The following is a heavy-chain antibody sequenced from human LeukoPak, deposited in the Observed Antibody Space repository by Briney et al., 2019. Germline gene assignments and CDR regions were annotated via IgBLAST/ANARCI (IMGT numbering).Heavy chain of an antibody. D-gene: IGHD3-22*01. J-gene: IGHJ4*02. CDR2: ISGSGGST. V-gene: IGHV3-23*01. Sequence: GGSLRLSCAASGFTFSSYAMSWVRQAPGKGLEWVSAISGSGGSTYYADSVKGRFTISRDNAKNSLYRQMNSLRAEDTAVYYCARSYYYDSSGYSDYWGQGTLVTVSS. CDR3: ARSYYYDSSGYSDY. CDR1: GFTFSSYA.